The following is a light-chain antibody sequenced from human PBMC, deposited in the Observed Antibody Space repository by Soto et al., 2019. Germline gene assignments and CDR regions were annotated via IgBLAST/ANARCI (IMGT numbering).Light chain of an antibody. V-gene: IGKV1-6*01. J-gene: IGKJ1*01. CDR2: GAS. CDR3: LQDFNYPIT. CDR1: QGIRSE. Sequence: AIQMTQSPSTLSASVGDRVTITCRASQGIRSELAWYQHAPGKDPKLLIYGASILHSGVPSRFSGSGSGTDFTLTISSLLPEDFATYYCLQDFNYPITFGQGTKVDIK.